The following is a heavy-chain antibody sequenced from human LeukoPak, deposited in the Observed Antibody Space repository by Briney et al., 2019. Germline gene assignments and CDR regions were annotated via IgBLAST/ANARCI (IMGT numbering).Heavy chain of an antibody. CDR1: GFTFGDYA. CDR2: IRSKAYGGTT. V-gene: IGHV3-49*03. CDR3: TRDIGYCSSTSCYGGWFDP. D-gene: IGHD2-2*01. Sequence: PGGSLRLSCTASGFTFGDYAMSWFRQAPGKGLEWVGFIRSKAYGGTTEYAASVKGRFTISRDDSKNIAYLQMNSLKTEDTAVYYCTRDIGYCSSTSCYGGWFDPWGQGTLVTVSS. J-gene: IGHJ5*02.